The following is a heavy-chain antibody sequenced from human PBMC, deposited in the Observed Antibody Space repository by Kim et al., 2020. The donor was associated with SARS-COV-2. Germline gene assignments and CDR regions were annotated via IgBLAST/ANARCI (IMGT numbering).Heavy chain of an antibody. CDR1: GFTFDDYA. J-gene: IGHJ4*02. D-gene: IGHD3-22*01. V-gene: IGHV3-9*01. CDR3: AKDQVYDSSGYSQV. Sequence: GGSLRLSCAASGFTFDDYAMHRVRQAPGKGLEWVSGISWNSGSIGYADSVKGRFTISRDNAKNSLYLQMNSLRAEDTALYYCAKDQVYDSSGYSQVWGQGTLVTVSS. CDR2: ISWNSGSI.